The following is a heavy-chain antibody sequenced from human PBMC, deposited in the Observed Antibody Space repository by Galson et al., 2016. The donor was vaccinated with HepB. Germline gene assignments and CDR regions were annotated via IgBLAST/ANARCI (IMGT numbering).Heavy chain of an antibody. Sequence: SDFYYWSWIRQPPGKGLEWIGYIHSSGTTNYSPSLKSRVTISLDTSQNQLSLNLNSVTAADTAVYYCARVTYRYYIAWGWFDSWGQGTLVTVSS. CDR2: IHSSGTT. V-gene: IGHV4-61*01. D-gene: IGHD4-11*01. CDR1: SDFYY. CDR3: ARVTYRYYIAWGWFDS. J-gene: IGHJ5*01.